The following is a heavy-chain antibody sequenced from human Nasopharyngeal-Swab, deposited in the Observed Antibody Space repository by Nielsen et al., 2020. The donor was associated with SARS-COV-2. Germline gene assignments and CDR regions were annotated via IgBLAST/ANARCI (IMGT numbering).Heavy chain of an antibody. CDR1: GYTFTTYN. D-gene: IGHD1-1*01. Sequence: ASVKVSCKASGYTFTTYNMHWVRQAPGQGLEWMGRINPSGGDTGYAQKFQGRVTMTRDTSTSTVYMEVSSLRSEDTAVYYCANRRLECIDVWGQGTTV. CDR2: INPSGGDT. V-gene: IGHV1-46*01. CDR3: ANRRLECIDV. J-gene: IGHJ6*02.